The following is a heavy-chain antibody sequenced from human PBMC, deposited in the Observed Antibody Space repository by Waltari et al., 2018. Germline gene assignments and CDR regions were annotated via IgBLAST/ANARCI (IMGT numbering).Heavy chain of an antibody. D-gene: IGHD1-20*01. CDR2: SIPILGTA. Sequence: QVQLVQSGAEVKKPGSSVKVSCKASGGTFSSYAISWVRQAPGQGLEWMGGSIPILGTANYAQKFQGRVTITTDESTSTAYMELSSLRSEDTAVYYCARSPAGYNWNRGRGWFDPWGQGTLVTVSS. V-gene: IGHV1-69*05. J-gene: IGHJ5*02. CDR1: GGTFSSYA. CDR3: ARSPAGYNWNRGRGWFDP.